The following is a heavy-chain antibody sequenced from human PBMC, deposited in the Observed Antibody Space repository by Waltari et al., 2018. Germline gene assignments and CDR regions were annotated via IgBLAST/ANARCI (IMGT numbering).Heavy chain of an antibody. Sequence: QVQLQQWGAGLLKPSETLSLTCAVYGGSLSGYYWTWIRQPPGKGLEWIGDINHSGSGSTNYIPSLKSRVTISVDTSKSQFSLKVTSVTAADTAMYYCARIKSRAFDIWGQGTMVTVSS. V-gene: IGHV4-34*01. J-gene: IGHJ3*02. CDR3: ARIKSRAFDI. CDR1: GGSLSGYY. CDR2: INHSGSGST.